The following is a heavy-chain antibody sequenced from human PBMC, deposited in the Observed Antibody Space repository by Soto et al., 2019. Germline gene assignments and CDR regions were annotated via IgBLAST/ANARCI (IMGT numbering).Heavy chain of an antibody. CDR3: AKDGGDIVVVVAATNYFDY. J-gene: IGHJ4*02. CDR2: ISYDGSNK. CDR1: GFTFSSYG. D-gene: IGHD2-15*01. Sequence: GGSLRLSCAASGFTFSSYGMHWVRQAPGKGLEWVAVISYDGSNKYYADSVKGRFTISRDNSKNTLYLQMNSLRAEDTAVYYCAKDGGDIVVVVAATNYFDYWGQGTLVTVSS. V-gene: IGHV3-30*18.